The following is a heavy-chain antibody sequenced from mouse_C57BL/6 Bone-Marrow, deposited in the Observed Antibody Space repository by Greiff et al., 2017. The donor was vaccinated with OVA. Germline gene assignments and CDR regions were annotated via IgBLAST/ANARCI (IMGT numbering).Heavy chain of an antibody. J-gene: IGHJ3*01. D-gene: IGHD2-1*01. V-gene: IGHV5-6*02. CDR3: ASRTLYGNFSWFAY. CDR1: GFTFSSYG. Sequence: EVKLVESGGDLVKPGGSLKLSCAASGFTFSSYGMSWVRQTPDKRLEWVATISSGGSYTYYPVSVKGRFTISRDNAKNTLYLQMSSLKSEDTAMYYCASRTLYGNFSWFAYWGQGTLVTVSA. CDR2: ISSGGSYT.